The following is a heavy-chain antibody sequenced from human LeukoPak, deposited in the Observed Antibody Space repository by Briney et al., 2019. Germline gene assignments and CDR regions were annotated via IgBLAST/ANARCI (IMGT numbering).Heavy chain of an antibody. Sequence: ASVKVSCKASGYTFTGYYMHWVRQAPGQGLEWMGWTNPNSGGTNYAQKFQGRVTMTRDTSISTAYMELSRLRSDDTAVYYCARDRGVRGVIPRYYMDVWGKGTTVTVSS. CDR3: ARDRGVRGVIPRYYMDV. J-gene: IGHJ6*03. V-gene: IGHV1-2*02. D-gene: IGHD3-10*01. CDR1: GYTFTGYY. CDR2: TNPNSGGT.